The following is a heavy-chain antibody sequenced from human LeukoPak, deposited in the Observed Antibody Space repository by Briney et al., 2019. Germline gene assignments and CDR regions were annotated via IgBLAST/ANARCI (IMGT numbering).Heavy chain of an antibody. CDR1: GGTFSTHA. D-gene: IGHD3-22*01. Sequence: ASVKVSCKTSGGTFSTHAINWVRQAPGQGLEWLGGIIPLFRTPKYAQKFQGRVSITADESTSTVYMQLSSLRSEDTAVYFCARGLSDETSGYFSDWGQGTLVTVSS. CDR3: ARGLSDETSGYFSD. CDR2: IIPLFRTP. V-gene: IGHV1-69*13. J-gene: IGHJ4*02.